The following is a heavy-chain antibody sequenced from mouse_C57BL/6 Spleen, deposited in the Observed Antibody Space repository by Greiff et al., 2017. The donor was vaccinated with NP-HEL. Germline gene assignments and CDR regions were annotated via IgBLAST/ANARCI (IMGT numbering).Heavy chain of an antibody. CDR2: IHPNSGST. V-gene: IGHV1-64*01. D-gene: IGHD5-5*01. CDR1: GYTFTSYW. CDR3: ARDGDLPYWYFDV. Sequence: VQLQQPGAELVKPGASVTLSCKASGYTFTSYWMHWVKQRPGQGLEWIGMIHPNSGSTNYNEKFKSKATLTVDKSSSTAYMQLSSLTSEDSAVYYCARDGDLPYWYFDVWGTGTTVTVSS. J-gene: IGHJ1*03.